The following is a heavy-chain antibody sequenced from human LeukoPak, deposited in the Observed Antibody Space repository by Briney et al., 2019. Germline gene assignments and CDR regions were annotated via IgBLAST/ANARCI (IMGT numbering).Heavy chain of an antibody. CDR2: INAGNGNT. D-gene: IGHD3-10*01. CDR1: GYTFTSYA. CDR3: AVSPLDGSGSYTYYGMDV. Sequence: GASVKVSCKASGYTFTSYAMHWVRQAPGQRLEWMGWINAGNGNTKYSQKFQGRVTITRDTSASTAYMELSSLRSEDTAVYYCAVSPLDGSGSYTYYGMDVWGQGTTVTVSS. J-gene: IGHJ6*02. V-gene: IGHV1-3*01.